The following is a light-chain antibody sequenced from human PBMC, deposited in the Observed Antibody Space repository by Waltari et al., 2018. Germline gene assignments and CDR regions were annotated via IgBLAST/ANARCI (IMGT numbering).Light chain of an antibody. CDR1: SSDVGAYNY. CDR3: SSTAGGYTWV. CDR2: DVS. V-gene: IGLV2-11*01. Sequence: QSALTQPRSVSGSPGQSVAISCTGTSSDVGAYNYVSWYQHHPGKAPKLMIFDVSKRPSGVPYRFSGSKSGNTASLTISGLQAEDEADYHCSSTAGGYTWVFGGGTKVTVL. J-gene: IGLJ3*02.